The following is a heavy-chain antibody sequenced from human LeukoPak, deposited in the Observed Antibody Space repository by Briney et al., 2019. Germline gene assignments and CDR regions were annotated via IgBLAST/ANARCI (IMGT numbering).Heavy chain of an antibody. CDR1: GGSIRGSY. D-gene: IGHD6-13*01. J-gene: IGHJ4*02. Sequence: SETLSLTCTVSGGSIRGSYWGWIRQPPGKGLEWIGYIYYSGSTNYNASLKSRVTISVDTSKNQFSLKLSSVTAADTAVYYCARLRPSIGAAGAFDYWGQGTLVSVSS. CDR2: IYYSGST. CDR3: ARLRPSIGAAGAFDY. V-gene: IGHV4-59*08.